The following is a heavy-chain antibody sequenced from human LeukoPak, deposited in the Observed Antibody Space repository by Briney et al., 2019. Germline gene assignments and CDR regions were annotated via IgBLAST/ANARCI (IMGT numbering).Heavy chain of an antibody. D-gene: IGHD3-9*01. CDR1: GFTFSSYG. V-gene: IGHV3-30*18. Sequence: GGSLRLSCAASGFTFSSYGMHWVRQAPGKGLEWVAIISYDGSNKYYSDSVKGRFTISRDNSKNTLYLQMNSLRAEDTAVYSCAKCLEHFDGFDYWGQGTLVTVSS. CDR3: AKCLEHFDGFDY. J-gene: IGHJ4*02. CDR2: ISYDGSNK.